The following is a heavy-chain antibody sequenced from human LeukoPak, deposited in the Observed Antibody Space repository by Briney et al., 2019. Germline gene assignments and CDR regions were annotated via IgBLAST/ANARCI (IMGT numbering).Heavy chain of an antibody. CDR3: TRGRLGFSFGPNWFDP. CDR1: GFTFGDYA. J-gene: IGHJ5*02. V-gene: IGHV3-49*03. Sequence: GGSLTLSCTASGFTFGDYAMSWFRQAPGKGLEWVGFIRSKAYGGTTEYAASMKGRFTISRDDSKSIAYLQMNSLKTEDTAVYYCTRGRLGFSFGPNWFDPWGQGTLVTVSS. D-gene: IGHD3-16*01. CDR2: IRSKAYGGTT.